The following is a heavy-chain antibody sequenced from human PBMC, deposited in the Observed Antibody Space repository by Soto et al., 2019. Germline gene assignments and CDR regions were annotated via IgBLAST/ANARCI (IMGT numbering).Heavy chain of an antibody. V-gene: IGHV3-21*01. D-gene: IGHD3-3*01. CDR2: ISSSSSYI. Sequence: EVQLVESGGGLVKPGGSLRLSCAASGFTFSSYSMNWVRQAPGKGLEWVSSISSSSSYIYYADSVKGRFTISRDNAKNSLYLQMNSLRAEDTAVYYCAREASDDFWSGYYTTGGLDYWGQGTLVTVSS. CDR3: AREASDDFWSGYYTTGGLDY. J-gene: IGHJ4*02. CDR1: GFTFSSYS.